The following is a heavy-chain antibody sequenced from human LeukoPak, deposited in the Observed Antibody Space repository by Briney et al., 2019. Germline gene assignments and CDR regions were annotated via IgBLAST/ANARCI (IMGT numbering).Heavy chain of an antibody. Sequence: SVKVSCKASGGTFSSCAISWVRHAHGQGLEWMGGTLPIFGPANYTHTFEGRGTITADESTSTAYIELSRHRSKDTAMDVYARDLQQQMTPLDPWGQGTLVTVSA. CDR1: GGTFSSCA. CDR3: ARDLQQQMTPLDP. V-gene: IGHV1-69*13. D-gene: IGHD1-1*01. J-gene: IGHJ5*02. CDR2: TLPIFGPA.